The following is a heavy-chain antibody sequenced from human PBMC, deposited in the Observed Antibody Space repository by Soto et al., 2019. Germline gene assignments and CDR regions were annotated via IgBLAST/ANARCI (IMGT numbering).Heavy chain of an antibody. CDR1: GFTFSSYA. Sequence: PGGSLRLSCAASGFTFSSYAMSWVRQAPGKGLEWVSAISGSGGSTYYADSVKGRFTISRDNSKNTLYLQMNSLRAEDTAVYYCAKDKAHRWGYYRAYFDYWGQGTLVTVSS. CDR3: AKDKAHRWGYYRAYFDY. J-gene: IGHJ4*02. D-gene: IGHD3-3*01. CDR2: ISGSGGST. V-gene: IGHV3-23*01.